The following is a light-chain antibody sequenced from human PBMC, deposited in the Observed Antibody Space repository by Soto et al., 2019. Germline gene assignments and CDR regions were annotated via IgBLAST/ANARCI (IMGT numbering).Light chain of an antibody. Sequence: VMTQSAVTLSVSPSERATLSCRASQSVGSNLAWYQQKPGKAPRLLLYGAFIWETGIPARFSGSGSGTEFTLTISSLQSEDFAGYYCQQYNNWLRTFGQGTKVDI. CDR3: QQYNNWLRT. V-gene: IGKV3-15*01. CDR2: GAF. J-gene: IGKJ1*01. CDR1: QSVGSN.